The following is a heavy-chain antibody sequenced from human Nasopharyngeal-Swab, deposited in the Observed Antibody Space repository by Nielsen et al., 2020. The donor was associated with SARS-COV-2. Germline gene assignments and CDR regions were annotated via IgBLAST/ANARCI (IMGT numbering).Heavy chain of an antibody. V-gene: IGHV1-69*01. J-gene: IGHJ6*02. Sequence: WVRQAPGQGLEWMGGIIPIFGTTDYAQKFQGTVTITADESTSTVYTELNGLRFEDTAVYYCAKGVRYFDFLPPNTYYYYGLDLWGQGTTVTVSS. D-gene: IGHD3-9*01. CDR2: IIPIFGTT. CDR3: AKGVRYFDFLPPNTYYYYGLDL.